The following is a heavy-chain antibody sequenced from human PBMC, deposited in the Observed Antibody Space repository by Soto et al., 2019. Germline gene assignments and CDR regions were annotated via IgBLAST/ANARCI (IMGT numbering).Heavy chain of an antibody. D-gene: IGHD4-17*01. CDR1: GGTFSSYA. V-gene: IGHV1-69*01. CDR3: TTVTTVDYYFDY. J-gene: IGHJ4*02. CDR2: IIPIFGTA. Sequence: SVTVSCKASGGTFSSYAISWVRQAPGQGLEWMGGIIPIFGTANYAQKFQGRVTITADESTSTAYMELSSLKTEDTAVYYCTTVTTVDYYFDYWGQGTLVTVSS.